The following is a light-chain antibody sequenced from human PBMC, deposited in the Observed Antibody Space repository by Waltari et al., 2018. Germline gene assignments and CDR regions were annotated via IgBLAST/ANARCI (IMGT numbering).Light chain of an antibody. CDR3: QHYVRLPAT. CDR2: VAS. Sequence: IVLTQSPGTLSLSPGERATPSCRASQSVSMTLAWYQQKPCQAPKLPIYVASIRATGLPDRFTGSGSGTDFSLTISSLEPEDFAIYFCQHYVRLPATFGQGTKVEIK. J-gene: IGKJ1*01. CDR1: QSVSMT. V-gene: IGKV3-20*01.